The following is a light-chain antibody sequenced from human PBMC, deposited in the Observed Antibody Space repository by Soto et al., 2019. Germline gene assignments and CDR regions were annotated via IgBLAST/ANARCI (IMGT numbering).Light chain of an antibody. CDR2: SVS. Sequence: DIVMTQSPLSLAVTLGEPASISCRSSQSPLHSNGNTYLHWYLQKPGQSPQLLIYSVSFRASGVPDRLSGSGSDTDFTLKISRVEAEDVGVYYCMNAVQTLTFGGGTRVEIK. CDR1: QSPLHSNGNTY. CDR3: MNAVQTLT. V-gene: IGKV2-28*01. J-gene: IGKJ4*01.